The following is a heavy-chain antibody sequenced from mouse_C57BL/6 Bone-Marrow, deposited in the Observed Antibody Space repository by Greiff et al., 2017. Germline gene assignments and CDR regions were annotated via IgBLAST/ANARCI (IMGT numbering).Heavy chain of an antibody. CDR1: GYTFTDHT. CDR3: AREDYGSSFFAY. Sequence: QVQLKESDAELVKPGASVKISCKVSGYTFTDHTIHWMKQRPEQGLEWIGNIYPRDGSTKNNEKFKAKATLTADKSSRTAYMQLNSLTSEDSAVYFCAREDYGSSFFAYWGQRTLVTVSA. J-gene: IGHJ3*01. CDR2: IYPRDGST. D-gene: IGHD1-1*01. V-gene: IGHV1-78*01.